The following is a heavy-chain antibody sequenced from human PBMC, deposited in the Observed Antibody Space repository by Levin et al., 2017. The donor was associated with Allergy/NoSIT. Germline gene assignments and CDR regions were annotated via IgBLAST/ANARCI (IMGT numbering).Heavy chain of an antibody. D-gene: IGHD1-26*01. Sequence: GSLRLSCAASGFTFSSYGMHWVRQAPGKGLEWVAVISYDGTNKYYAVSVKGRFTISRDSSKSTLYLQMNSLTPDDTAVYYCAKGRGRELPSFYYYGMDVWGQGTAVTVSS. J-gene: IGHJ6*02. CDR2: ISYDGTNK. CDR1: GFTFSSYG. V-gene: IGHV3-30*18. CDR3: AKGRGRELPSFYYYGMDV.